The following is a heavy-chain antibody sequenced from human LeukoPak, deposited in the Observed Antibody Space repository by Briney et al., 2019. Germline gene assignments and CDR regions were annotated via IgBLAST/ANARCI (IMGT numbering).Heavy chain of an antibody. V-gene: IGHV3-7*01. CDR3: ARDLAGNDY. D-gene: IGHD6-13*01. CDR2: IKQDGSEK. Sequence: GGSLRLSCAASGFTFSTYWMSWVRQAPGKGLEWVANIKQDGSEKHYVDSVKGRFTISRDNAKNSLYLQMNSLRAEDTAMYYCARDLAGNDYWGQGTLVTVSS. CDR1: GFTFSTYW. J-gene: IGHJ4*02.